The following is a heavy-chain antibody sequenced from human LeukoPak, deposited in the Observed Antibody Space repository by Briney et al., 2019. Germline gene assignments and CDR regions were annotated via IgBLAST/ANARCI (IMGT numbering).Heavy chain of an antibody. CDR1: GGSFSGYY. V-gene: IGHV4-34*01. J-gene: IGHJ4*02. CDR3: ASLTILYYFDY. CDR2: INHSGST. Sequence: PSETLSLTCAVYGGSFSGYYWSWIRQPPGKGLEWIGEINHSGSTNYNPSLKSRVTISVDTSKNQFSLKLSSVTAADTAVYYCASLTILYYFDYWGQGTLVTVSS. D-gene: IGHD4-17*01.